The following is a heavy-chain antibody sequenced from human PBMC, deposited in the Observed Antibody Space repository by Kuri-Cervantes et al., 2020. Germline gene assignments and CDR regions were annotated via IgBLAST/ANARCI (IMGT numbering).Heavy chain of an antibody. D-gene: IGHD1-1*01. CDR3: AKAQDAQLVRSPFDP. J-gene: IGHJ5*02. V-gene: IGHV3-7*03. CDR1: GFTFSSYW. Sequence: GESLKISCAASGFTFSSYWMNWVRQAPGKGLEWVASIKQDGSEQYYVDSVKGRFTISRDNAKNSLYLQMNSLRAEDTALYYCAKAQDAQLVRSPFDPWGQGTLVTVSS. CDR2: IKQDGSEQ.